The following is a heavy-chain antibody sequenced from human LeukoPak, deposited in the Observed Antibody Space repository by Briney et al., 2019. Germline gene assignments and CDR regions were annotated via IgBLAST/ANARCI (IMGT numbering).Heavy chain of an antibody. CDR3: ARGPSAARPIY. CDR1: GYTFTSYY. Sequence: ASVKVSCKASGYTFTSYYMHWVRQAPGQGLEWMGIINPSGGSTSYAQKFQVRVTMTRDTYTSTVYMELSSLRSEDTAVYYCARGPSAARPIYWGQGTLVTVSS. D-gene: IGHD6-6*01. J-gene: IGHJ4*02. V-gene: IGHV1-46*01. CDR2: INPSGGST.